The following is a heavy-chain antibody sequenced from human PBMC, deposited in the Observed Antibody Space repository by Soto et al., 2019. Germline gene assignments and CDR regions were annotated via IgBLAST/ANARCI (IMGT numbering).Heavy chain of an antibody. CDR3: AGRIAARPGSGNYYYGMDV. CDR1: GGTFSSYA. Sequence: QVQLVQSGAEVKKPGSSVKVSCKASGGTFSSYAISWVRQAPGQGLEWMGGIIPIFGTANYAQKFQGRVTITAAESTSTAYMELSSLRSEDTAVYYCAGRIAARPGSGNYYYGMDVWGQGTTVTVSS. V-gene: IGHV1-69*01. D-gene: IGHD6-6*01. J-gene: IGHJ6*02. CDR2: IIPIFGTA.